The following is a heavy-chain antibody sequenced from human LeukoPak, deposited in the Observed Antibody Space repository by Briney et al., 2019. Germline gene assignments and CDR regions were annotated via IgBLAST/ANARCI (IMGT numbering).Heavy chain of an antibody. CDR1: GGSISGYY. Sequence: SETLSLTCTVSGGSISGYYWSWIRQPPGKGLEWIGEINHSGSTNYNPSLKSRVTISVDTSKNQFSLRLSSVTAADTAVYYCASLPYYDFWSGYYTFDYWGQGTLVTVSS. J-gene: IGHJ4*02. CDR2: INHSGST. V-gene: IGHV4-34*01. CDR3: ASLPYYDFWSGYYTFDY. D-gene: IGHD3-3*01.